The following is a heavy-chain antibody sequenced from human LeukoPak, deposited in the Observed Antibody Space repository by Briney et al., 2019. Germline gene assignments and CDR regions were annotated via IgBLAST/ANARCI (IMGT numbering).Heavy chain of an antibody. CDR2: IYYSGST. J-gene: IGHJ6*02. CDR3: ARDRKTVTRNLYYYGMDV. D-gene: IGHD4-17*01. CDR1: GGSISSGGYY. V-gene: IGHV4-31*03. Sequence: SETLSLTCTVSGGSISSGGYYWSWIRQHPGKGLEWIGYIYYSGSTYYNPSLKSRVTISVDTSKNQFSLKLSSVTAADTAVYYCARDRKTVTRNLYYYGMDVWGQGTTVTVSS.